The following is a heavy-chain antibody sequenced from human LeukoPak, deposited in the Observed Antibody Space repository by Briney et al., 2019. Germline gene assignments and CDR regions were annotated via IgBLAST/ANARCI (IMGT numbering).Heavy chain of an antibody. V-gene: IGHV4-59*01. CDR3: AVSSWYNWFDP. CDR1: GDSISNYY. CDR2: MYNRGST. D-gene: IGHD6-13*01. J-gene: IGHJ5*02. Sequence: PSETLSLTCTVSGDSISNYYWSWIRQSPGKKLEWIGYMYNRGSTIYSPSLKGRVTISVDTSKNQFSLKLSSVTAADTAVYYCAVSSWYNWFDPWGQGTLVTVSS.